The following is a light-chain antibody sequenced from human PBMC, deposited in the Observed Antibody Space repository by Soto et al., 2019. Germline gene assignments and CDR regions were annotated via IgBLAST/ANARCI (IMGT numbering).Light chain of an antibody. CDR1: QSISSY. CDR3: QQSYSTMWP. J-gene: IGKJ1*01. V-gene: IGKV1-39*01. CDR2: AAS. Sequence: DIQMTQSPSSLSASVGDRVTITCRASQSISSYLNWYQQKPGKAPKLLIYAASSLQSGVPSRFSGSGSGTDFTLTISSLQPEDFATYYCQQSYSTMWPFGQVTKVDIX.